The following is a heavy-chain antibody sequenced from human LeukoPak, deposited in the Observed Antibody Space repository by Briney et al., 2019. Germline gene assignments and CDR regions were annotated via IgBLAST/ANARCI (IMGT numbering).Heavy chain of an antibody. CDR2: ISGSGGGT. J-gene: IGHJ4*02. CDR1: GITLSNYC. Sequence: GGSLRLSCAVSGITLSNYCMSWVRQAPGKGLEWVAGISGSGGGTNYADSVKGRVTISRDNPKNTLYLQMHSLRAEDTAVYFCAKRGVVIRVILVGFHKEAYYFDSWGQGALVTVSS. D-gene: IGHD3-22*01. CDR3: AKRGVVIRVILVGFHKEAYYFDS. V-gene: IGHV3-23*01.